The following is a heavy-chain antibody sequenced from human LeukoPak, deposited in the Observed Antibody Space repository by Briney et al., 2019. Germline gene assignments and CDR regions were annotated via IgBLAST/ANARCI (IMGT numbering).Heavy chain of an antibody. CDR2: IYYSGST. D-gene: IGHD2-21*02. V-gene: IGHV4-39*01. Sequence: SETLSLTCTVSGGSISSSSYYWGWIRQPPGKGLEWIGSIYYSGSTYYNPSLKSRVTISVDTSKNQFSLKLSSVTAADTAVYYCARHQLCGGDCYYFDLWGRGILVTVSS. CDR1: GGSISSSSYY. CDR3: ARHQLCGGDCYYFDL. J-gene: IGHJ2*01.